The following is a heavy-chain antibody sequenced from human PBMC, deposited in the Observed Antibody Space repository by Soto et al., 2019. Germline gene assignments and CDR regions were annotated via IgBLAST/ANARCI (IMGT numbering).Heavy chain of an antibody. D-gene: IGHD3-22*01. V-gene: IGHV3-66*04. Sequence: GGSLRLSCAASGLSVSSSYLSWVRQAPGKRLEWVAAIYDGGATYYADSVKGRFTISRDNSKNTLYLQMNSLRAEDTAVYYCASQGSGYYFAYFDYWGQGTLVTVSS. J-gene: IGHJ4*02. CDR3: ASQGSGYYFAYFDY. CDR2: IYDGGAT. CDR1: GLSVSSSY.